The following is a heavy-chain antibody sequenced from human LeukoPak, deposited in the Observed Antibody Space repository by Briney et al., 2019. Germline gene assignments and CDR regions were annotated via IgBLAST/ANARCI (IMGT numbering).Heavy chain of an antibody. CDR1: GGSISSSSYY. V-gene: IGHV4-39*07. J-gene: IGHJ4*02. CDR3: AWPGICS. D-gene: IGHD2-15*01. Sequence: SETLSLTWTVSGGSISSSSYYWGWIRRPPGKGLEWIGSIYYSGSTYYNPSLKSRVTISVDTSKNQFSLKLSSVTATDTAVYYCAWPGICSWGQGTLVTVSS. CDR2: IYYSGST.